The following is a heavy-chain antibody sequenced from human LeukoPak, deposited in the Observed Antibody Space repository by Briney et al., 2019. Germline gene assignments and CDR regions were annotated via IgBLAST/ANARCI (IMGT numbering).Heavy chain of an antibody. V-gene: IGHV3-23*01. D-gene: IGHD6-19*01. CDR3: AKGLKWLVRGYFDY. CDR1: GFTFSSYA. Sequence: GGSLRLSCAASGFTFSSYAMSWVRPAPGKGLEWVSAISGSGGSTYYADSVKGRFTISRDNSKNTLYLQMNSLRAEDTAVYYCAKGLKWLVRGYFDYWGQGTLVTVSS. J-gene: IGHJ4*02. CDR2: ISGSGGST.